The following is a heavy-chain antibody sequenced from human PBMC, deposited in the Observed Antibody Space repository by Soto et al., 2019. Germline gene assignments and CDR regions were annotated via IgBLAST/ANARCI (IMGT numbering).Heavy chain of an antibody. Sequence: ASVKVSCKASGNTVPNYAIHWVRQAPGQRLEWMGWINGGNGNTYYSEHFQGRVTFTRDTSAGTVYIQLSSLTSEDTAVYYCARYDSGFSGSHYIDYFNYWGQGALVTVSS. J-gene: IGHJ4*02. V-gene: IGHV1-3*01. CDR1: GNTVPNYA. D-gene: IGHD1-26*01. CDR3: ARYDSGFSGSHYIDYFNY. CDR2: INGGNGNT.